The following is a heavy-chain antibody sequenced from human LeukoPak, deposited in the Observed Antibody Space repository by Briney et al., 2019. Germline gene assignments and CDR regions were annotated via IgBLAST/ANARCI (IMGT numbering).Heavy chain of an antibody. CDR2: ISSSSSDT. CDR1: GFTFSDYY. Sequence: GGSLRLSCAASGFTFSDYYMSWIRQAPGKGLEWASYISSSSSDTDYADSVKGRFTISRDNSKNTLYLQMNSLRAEDTAVYYCASIAAAGTLADAFDIWGQGTMVTVSS. V-gene: IGHV3-11*06. D-gene: IGHD6-13*01. J-gene: IGHJ3*02. CDR3: ASIAAAGTLADAFDI.